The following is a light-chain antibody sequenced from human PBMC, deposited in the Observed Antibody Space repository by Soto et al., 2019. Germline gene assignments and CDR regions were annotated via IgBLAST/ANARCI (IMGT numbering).Light chain of an antibody. CDR3: SSYTTGSALPWV. J-gene: IGLJ1*01. CDR1: SSDVGSYNL. Sequence: QSVLTQPASVSGSPGQSITISCTGTSSDVGSYNLVSWYQQHPGKAPKLMIYEGSKRPSGVSNRFSGSKSGNTASLTIFGLQVEDEAVYYCSSYTTGSALPWVFGTATQVTLL. V-gene: IGLV2-14*02. CDR2: EGS.